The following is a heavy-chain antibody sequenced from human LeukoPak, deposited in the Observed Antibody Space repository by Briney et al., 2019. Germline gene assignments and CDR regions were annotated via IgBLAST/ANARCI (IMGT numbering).Heavy chain of an antibody. CDR1: GVSLSSSY. J-gene: IGHJ3*02. V-gene: IGHV4-59*01. Sequence: PSGTLSLTCTVSGVSLSSSYWSWIGQPPRKRLDWIGYIYYNGNTNSNPSLKSRVTISADTSKNQFSLKLSSVTAADTAVYYCVRGNYDNRGYSNAFDIWGQGEMVTASS. CDR3: VRGNYDNRGYSNAFDI. CDR2: IYYNGNT. D-gene: IGHD3-22*01.